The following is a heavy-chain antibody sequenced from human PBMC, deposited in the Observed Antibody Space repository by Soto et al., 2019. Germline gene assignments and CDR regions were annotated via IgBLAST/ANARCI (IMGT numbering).Heavy chain of an antibody. CDR1: GGTFSSYA. D-gene: IGHD1-1*01. CDR2: IIPIFGTT. CDR3: ARGTVTGSEYNYYYYGTDV. V-gene: IGHV1-69*12. J-gene: IGHJ6*02. Sequence: QVQLVQSGAEVKKPGSSVKVSCKASGGTFSSYAIDWVRQGPGQGLEWMGGIIPIFGTTNYAQKLQGRVKLTADESTRTAYMELSTLRSEDTAVYYCARGTVTGSEYNYYYYGTDVWGQGTTVTVSS.